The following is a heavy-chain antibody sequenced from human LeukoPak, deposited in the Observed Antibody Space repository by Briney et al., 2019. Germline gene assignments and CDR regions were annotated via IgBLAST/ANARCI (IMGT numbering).Heavy chain of an antibody. CDR3: AERLLWFGEYYFDY. CDR1: GFTFSSYA. V-gene: IGHV3-23*01. D-gene: IGHD3-10*01. J-gene: IGHJ4*03. Sequence: PGGSLRLSCAASGFTFSSYAMSWVRQAPGKGLEWVSAISGSGGSTYYADSVKGRFTISRDNSKNTLYLQMNSLRAEDTAVYYCAERLLWFGEYYFDYWGQGTMVTVSS. CDR2: ISGSGGST.